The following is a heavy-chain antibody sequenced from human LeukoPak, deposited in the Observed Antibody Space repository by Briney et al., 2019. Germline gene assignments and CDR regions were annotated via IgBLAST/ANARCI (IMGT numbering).Heavy chain of an antibody. CDR1: GGSISSSSYY. CDR2: IYYSGST. V-gene: IGHV4-61*01. D-gene: IGHD3-10*01. J-gene: IGHJ6*02. Sequence: SETLSLTCTVSGGSISSSSYYWSWIRQPPGKGLEWIGYIYYSGSTNYNPSLKSRVTISVDTSKNQFSLKLSSVTAADTAVYYCARVGRGLPIPPYYYYYGMDVWGQGTTVTVSS. CDR3: ARVGRGLPIPPYYYYYGMDV.